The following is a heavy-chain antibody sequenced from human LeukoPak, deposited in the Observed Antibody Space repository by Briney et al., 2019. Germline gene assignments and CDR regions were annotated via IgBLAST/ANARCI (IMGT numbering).Heavy chain of an antibody. CDR3: ARDLRRFYNPETDN. V-gene: IGHV3-11*05. J-gene: IGHJ4*02. Sequence: PGGSLRLSCAASGFTFSDYYMSWIRQAPGKGLEWISYVSGSSSYTKYADSVKGRFTISRDNAKNSLFLEMNFLRADDTAIYYCARDLRRFYNPETDNWGQGTLVTVSS. CDR1: GFTFSDYY. CDR2: VSGSSSYT. D-gene: IGHD5-24*01.